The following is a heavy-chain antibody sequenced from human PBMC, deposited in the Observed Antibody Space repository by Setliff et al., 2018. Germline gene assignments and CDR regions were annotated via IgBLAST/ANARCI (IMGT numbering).Heavy chain of an antibody. CDR3: ARESTAKNFWGEYSDY. CDR1: GYTFTSYA. J-gene: IGHJ4*02. Sequence: SVKVSCKASGYTFTSYAMHWVRQAPGQGLEWMGGIIPIFGTAIYAQKFQGRVTMTRDTSTSTVYMYLSSLRSEDTAVYYCARESTAKNFWGEYSDYWGQGTLVTVSS. V-gene: IGHV1-69*05. CDR2: IIPIFGTA. D-gene: IGHD3-3*01.